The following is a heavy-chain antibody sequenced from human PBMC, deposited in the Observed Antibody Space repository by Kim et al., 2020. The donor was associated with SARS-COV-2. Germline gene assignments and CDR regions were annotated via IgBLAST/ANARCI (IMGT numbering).Heavy chain of an antibody. J-gene: IGHJ5*02. CDR2: IYTSGST. D-gene: IGHD3-9*01. V-gene: IGHV4-4*07. Sequence: SETLSLTCTVSGGSISSYYWSWIRQPAGKGLEWIGRIYTSGSTNYNPSLKSRVTMSVDTSKNQFSLKLSSVTAADTAVYYCARSADILTGSKADNWFDPWGQGTLVTVSS. CDR3: ARSADILTGSKADNWFDP. CDR1: GGSISSYY.